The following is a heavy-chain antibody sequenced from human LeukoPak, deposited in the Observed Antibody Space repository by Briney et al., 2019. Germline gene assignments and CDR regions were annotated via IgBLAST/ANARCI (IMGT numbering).Heavy chain of an antibody. D-gene: IGHD3-3*01. CDR1: GGSISNSNYY. J-gene: IGHJ4*02. CDR3: ARDRAGGLRFVEWLSAFDY. CDR2: VYYGSST. V-gene: IGHV4-39*07. Sequence: SETLSLTCTVSGGSISNSNYYWGWFRQPPGKGLEWIASVYYGSSTYYNASLKSRVTISVDTSKNQFSLKLSSVTAADTAVYCARDRAGGLRFVEWLSAFDYWGQGTLVTVSS.